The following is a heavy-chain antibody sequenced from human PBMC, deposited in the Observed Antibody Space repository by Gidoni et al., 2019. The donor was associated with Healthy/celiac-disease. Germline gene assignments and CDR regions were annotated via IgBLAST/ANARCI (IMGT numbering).Heavy chain of an antibody. J-gene: IGHJ6*02. Sequence: VQLVQPGAEVKKPRASVKTSSKASGYDVTVNYSPWVRQAPVQGLEWKGWINPNSGGTNYAQKFQGRVTMTRDTSISTAYMELSRLRSDDTAVYYCARDPSWGCSSTSCSSLYGMDVWGQGTTVTVSS. CDR2: INPNSGGT. CDR3: ARDPSWGCSSTSCSSLYGMDV. D-gene: IGHD2-2*01. V-gene: IGHV1-2*02. CDR1: GYDVTVNY.